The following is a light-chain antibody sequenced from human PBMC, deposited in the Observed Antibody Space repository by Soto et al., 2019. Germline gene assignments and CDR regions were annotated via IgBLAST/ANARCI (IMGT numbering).Light chain of an antibody. V-gene: IGLV1-40*01. CDR2: GNT. CDR3: LSFDSSLSVV. Sequence: QSVLTQPPSVSGAPGQSVTISCTGSSSNIGAGYDVHWYQQLPGRAPKLLIYGNTNRPSGVPDRFSGSKSGTSASLAITGLQAEAEADYYCLSFDSSLSVVFGGGTKLTVL. J-gene: IGLJ2*01. CDR1: SSNIGAGYD.